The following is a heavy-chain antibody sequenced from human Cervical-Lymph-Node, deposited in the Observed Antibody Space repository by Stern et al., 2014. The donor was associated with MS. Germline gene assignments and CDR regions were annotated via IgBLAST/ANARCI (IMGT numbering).Heavy chain of an antibody. V-gene: IGHV1-2*02. Sequence: VQLVQSGAEVKKPGASVKVSCKASGYTFIDSYIHWVRRAPGQGLEWMGWVNPDSGVTPYAQKFQDRVTMTGDTSISTAYMELRRLRSDDAAVYYCYRPDCDDPPGTHYPLDVWGQGTTVTVSS. CDR2: VNPDSGVT. CDR1: GYTFIDSY. J-gene: IGHJ6*02. CDR3: YRPDCDDPPGTHYPLDV. D-gene: IGHD2-21*02.